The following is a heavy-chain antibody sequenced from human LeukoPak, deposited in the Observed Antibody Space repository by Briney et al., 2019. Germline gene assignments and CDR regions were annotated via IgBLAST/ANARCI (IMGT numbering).Heavy chain of an antibody. V-gene: IGHV4-34*01. Sequence: SETLCLTCAVYGESFSVYYWSCVRQPPGKGLEWGGEINHRGSSNYNPSLKSRVTISVDTSKNQFSLKMSSVTAADTAVYYCARGTQGIAAAGTRPLFGFDYWGQGTLVTVSS. CDR3: ARGTQGIAAAGTRPLFGFDY. CDR2: INHRGSS. D-gene: IGHD6-13*01. CDR1: GESFSVYY. J-gene: IGHJ4*02.